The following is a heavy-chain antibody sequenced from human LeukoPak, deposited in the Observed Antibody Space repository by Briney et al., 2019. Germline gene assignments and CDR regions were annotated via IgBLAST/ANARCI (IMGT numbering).Heavy chain of an antibody. V-gene: IGHV4-34*01. J-gene: IGHJ4*02. Sequence: SETLSLTCAVYGGSFSGYYRSWTRQPPGKGLEWIGEINHSGSTNYNPSLKSRVTISVDTSKNQFSLKLSSVTATDTAVYYCARKEDGYSFDYWGQGTLVTVSS. CDR3: ARKEDGYSFDY. CDR1: GGSFSGYY. CDR2: INHSGST. D-gene: IGHD5-24*01.